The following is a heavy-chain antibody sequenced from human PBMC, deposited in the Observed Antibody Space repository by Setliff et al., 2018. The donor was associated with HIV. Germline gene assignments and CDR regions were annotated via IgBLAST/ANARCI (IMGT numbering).Heavy chain of an antibody. J-gene: IGHJ4*02. D-gene: IGHD5-12*01. CDR1: GFTFSSYA. Sequence: GGSLRLSCAASGFTFSSYAMHWVRQAPGKGLEWVAMIWADEITKFYADSVKGRFTISRDNSKNTLYLQMNTLRVEDTAVYYCARDPPGSGFHLDYWGQGTPVTVSS. CDR3: ARDPPGSGFHLDY. V-gene: IGHV3-33*08. CDR2: IWADEITK.